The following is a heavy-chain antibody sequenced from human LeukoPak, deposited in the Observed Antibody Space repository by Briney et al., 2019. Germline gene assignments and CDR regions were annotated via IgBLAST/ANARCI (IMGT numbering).Heavy chain of an antibody. CDR2: IYHSGST. J-gene: IGHJ4*02. CDR1: GYSISSGYY. D-gene: IGHD6-19*01. V-gene: IGHV4-38-2*02. CDR3: ARAKSSGWTFDY. Sequence: SETVSLTCTVSGYSISSGYYWGWIRQPPGKGLEWIGSIYHSGSTYYNPSLKSRVTISVDTSKNQFSLKLSSVTAADTAVYYCARAKSSGWTFDYWGQGTLVTVSS.